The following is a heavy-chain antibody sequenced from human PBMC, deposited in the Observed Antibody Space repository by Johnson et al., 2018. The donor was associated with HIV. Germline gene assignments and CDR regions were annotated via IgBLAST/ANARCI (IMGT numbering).Heavy chain of an antibody. V-gene: IGHV3-30*02. CDR3: ARATGIAVAGGSFDF. CDR2: IRYDGSDK. D-gene: IGHD6-19*01. Sequence: QVLLVESGGGVVRPGGSLRLSCVASGFTFDDYGMSWVRQAPGKGLEWVAFIRYDGSDKYSADSVEGRFTISRDNSKNTLYLQMNSLRPEDTAVYYCARATGIAVAGGSFDFWGQGTMVTVSS. J-gene: IGHJ3*01. CDR1: GFTFDDYG.